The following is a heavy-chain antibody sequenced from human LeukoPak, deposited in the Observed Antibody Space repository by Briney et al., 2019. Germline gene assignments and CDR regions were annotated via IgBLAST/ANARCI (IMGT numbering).Heavy chain of an antibody. Sequence: GASVKVSCKASGYTFNKYGISWVRQAPGQGLEWMGWISCYNGDTRYAQKFQGRVTMTTDTSTSTVHMELRSLRSDDTAVYYCARGPSNTSGYYVYHDYWGQGALVTVSS. CDR2: ISCYNGDT. V-gene: IGHV1-18*01. D-gene: IGHD2-2*01. J-gene: IGHJ4*02. CDR1: GYTFNKYG. CDR3: ARGPSNTSGYYVYHDY.